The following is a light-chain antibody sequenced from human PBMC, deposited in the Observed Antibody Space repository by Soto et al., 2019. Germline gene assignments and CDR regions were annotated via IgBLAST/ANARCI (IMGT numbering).Light chain of an antibody. V-gene: IGKV1-6*01. CDR2: GTS. CDR1: QDIRTE. Sequence: AIQMTQSPSSLSASVGDRVTITCRASQDIRTELGWSQQTQGKAPRLLIYGTSSLQRGVPSKFSDSGSGTDFTPTISSLQPHDFATYYCLQGCNHPLTFGQRNNVEVK. J-gene: IGKJ1*01. CDR3: LQGCNHPLT.